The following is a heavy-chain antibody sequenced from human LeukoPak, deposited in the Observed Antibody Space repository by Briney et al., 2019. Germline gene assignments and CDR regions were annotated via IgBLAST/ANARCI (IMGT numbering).Heavy chain of an antibody. CDR1: GGSISSSSYY. J-gene: IGHJ6*02. Sequence: PSETLSLTCTVSGGSISSSSYYWGWIRQPPGKGLEWIGSIYYSGSTYYNPSLKSRVTISVDTSKNQFFLKLSSVTAADTAVYYCARTYGSGSPEVYYGMDVWGQGTTVTVSS. CDR2: IYYSGST. V-gene: IGHV4-39*07. CDR3: ARTYGSGSPEVYYGMDV. D-gene: IGHD3-10*01.